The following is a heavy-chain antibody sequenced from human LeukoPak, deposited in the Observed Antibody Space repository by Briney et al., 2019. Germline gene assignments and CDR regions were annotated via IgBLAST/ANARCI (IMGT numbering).Heavy chain of an antibody. D-gene: IGHD3-3*01. CDR3: ARVGDFWSGYYDY. J-gene: IGHJ4*02. V-gene: IGHV4-39*07. CDR2: IYYSGST. CDR1: GGSISSSSYY. Sequence: PSETLSLTCTVSGGSISSSSYYWGWIRQPPGKGLEWIGSIYYSGSTYYNPSLKSRVTISVDTSKNQSSLKLSSVTAADTAVYYCARVGDFWSGYYDYWGQGTLVTVSS.